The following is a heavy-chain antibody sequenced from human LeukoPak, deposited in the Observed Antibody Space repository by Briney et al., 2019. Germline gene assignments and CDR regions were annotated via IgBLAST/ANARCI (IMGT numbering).Heavy chain of an antibody. J-gene: IGHJ4*02. V-gene: IGHV4-38-2*01. CDR2: IYHSGST. CDR3: AKGIGSGSYPTSFDY. CDR1: GYSISSGYY. D-gene: IGHD3-10*01. Sequence: KASETLSLTCAVSGYSISSGYYWGWIRQPPGKGLEWIGSIYHSGSTYYNPSLKSRVTISVDTSKNQFSLKLSSVTAADTAVYYCAKGIGSGSYPTSFDYWRQGTLVTVSS.